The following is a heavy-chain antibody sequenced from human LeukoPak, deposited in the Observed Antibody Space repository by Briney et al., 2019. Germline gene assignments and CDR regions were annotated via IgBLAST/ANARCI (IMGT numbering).Heavy chain of an antibody. Sequence: TGGSLRLSCAASGFTVSSNYMSWVRQAPGKGLEWVSVIYSGGSTYYADSVKGRFTISRDNSKNTLYLQMNSLRAEDTAVYYCARDSRALNYDFWSGRAYYFDYWGQGTLVTVSS. J-gene: IGHJ4*02. CDR2: IYSGGST. CDR3: ARDSRALNYDFWSGRAYYFDY. CDR1: GFTVSSNY. V-gene: IGHV3-53*01. D-gene: IGHD3-3*01.